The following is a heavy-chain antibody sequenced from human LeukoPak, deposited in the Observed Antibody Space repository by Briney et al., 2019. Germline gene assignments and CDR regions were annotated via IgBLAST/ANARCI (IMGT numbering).Heavy chain of an antibody. CDR2: FYTSGST. Sequence: SETLSLTCTVSGGSISSYYWSWIRQPAGKGLEWIGRFYTSGSTNYNPSLKSRVTMSVDTSKNQFSLKLSSVTAADTAVYYCAGGAINPDSSGYYYAFDIWGQGTMVTVSS. CDR3: AGGAINPDSSGYYYAFDI. J-gene: IGHJ3*02. D-gene: IGHD3-22*01. CDR1: GGSISSYY. V-gene: IGHV4-4*07.